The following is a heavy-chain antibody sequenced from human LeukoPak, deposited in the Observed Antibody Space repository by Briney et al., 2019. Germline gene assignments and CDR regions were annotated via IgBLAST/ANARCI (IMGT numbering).Heavy chain of an antibody. Sequence: HGESLKISCKGSGYSFTNYWIGWVRQMPGKGLEWMGIIYPGDSDTRYSPSFQGQVTISADKSISTAYLQWSSLKASDTAMYYCARSSGSGYDQAYFDYWGQGTLVTVSS. CDR3: ARSSGSGYDQAYFDY. CDR2: IYPGDSDT. D-gene: IGHD5-12*01. J-gene: IGHJ4*02. V-gene: IGHV5-51*01. CDR1: GYSFTNYW.